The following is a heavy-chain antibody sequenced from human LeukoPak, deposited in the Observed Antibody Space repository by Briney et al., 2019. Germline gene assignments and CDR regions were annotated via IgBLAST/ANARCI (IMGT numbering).Heavy chain of an antibody. Sequence: PGGALRLSCAASGFTFSSYSMNCVRHTPGKGLEWVSSISSSSSYIYYADSEKGRFTISRDNTTNSLYLQMNSLRAEDTPVYYCGRDGLLTIFGVVTYYGMDGWGQGTTVTVAS. CDR3: GRDGLLTIFGVVTYYGMDG. D-gene: IGHD3-3*01. V-gene: IGHV3-21*01. CDR2: ISSSSSYI. J-gene: IGHJ6*02. CDR1: GFTFSSYS.